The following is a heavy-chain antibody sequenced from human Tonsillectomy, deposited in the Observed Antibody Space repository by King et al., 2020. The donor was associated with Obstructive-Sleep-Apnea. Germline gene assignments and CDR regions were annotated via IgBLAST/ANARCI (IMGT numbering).Heavy chain of an antibody. V-gene: IGHV4-38-2*02. Sequence: VQLQESGPGLVKPSETLSLTCTVSGFSISSGYYWGWIRQPPGKGLEWIGVIYHSVSTYYNPSLKTRVTISVDTSKNQFSLNLSSVTAADTAVYYCARDRTVVTFGEDYDGMDVWGQGTTVTVSS. CDR2: IYHSVST. D-gene: IGHD4-23*01. J-gene: IGHJ6*02. CDR1: GFSISSGYY. CDR3: ARDRTVVTFGEDYDGMDV.